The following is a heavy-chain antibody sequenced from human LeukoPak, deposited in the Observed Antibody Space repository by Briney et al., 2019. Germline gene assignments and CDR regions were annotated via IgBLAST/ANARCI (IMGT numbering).Heavy chain of an antibody. Sequence: GGSLRLSCSASGFAFSGFATGWVRQAPGKGLEWVSSISGSGGNTYYADSVEGRFTVSRDNSKNTLYLQMNSLRAEDTALYYCARGRGGDYVPSRFDYWGQGTLVTVSS. CDR1: GFAFSGFA. J-gene: IGHJ4*02. D-gene: IGHD4-17*01. CDR3: ARGRGGDYVPSRFDY. CDR2: ISGSGGNT. V-gene: IGHV3-23*01.